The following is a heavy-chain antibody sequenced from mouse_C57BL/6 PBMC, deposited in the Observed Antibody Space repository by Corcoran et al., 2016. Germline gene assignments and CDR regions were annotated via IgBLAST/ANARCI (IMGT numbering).Heavy chain of an antibody. Sequence: QIQLVKSGPELKKPGETVKISCKDSGYTFTTYGRSGVKQAPGKGLKWMGWINTYSGVQTYADDFKGRFAFSLVTSASTAYLQINNLKNEATATYFCARGYGRSPRYFYVWGTGTTVTVSS. CDR2: INTYSGVQ. V-gene: IGHV9-3*01. CDR3: ARGYGRSPRYFYV. D-gene: IGHD1-1*01. CDR1: GYTFTTYG. J-gene: IGHJ1*03.